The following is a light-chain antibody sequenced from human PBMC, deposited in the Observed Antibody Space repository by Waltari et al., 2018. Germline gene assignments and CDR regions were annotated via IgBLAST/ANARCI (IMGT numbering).Light chain of an antibody. V-gene: IGLV10-54*04. CDR1: SDNVANQE. CDR2: RNN. J-gene: IGLJ1*01. CDR3: SAWDSSLTVYV. Sequence: QAGLTQPPSVSKGLRQTATLTCTGNSDNVANQEAAWLQQHQGHPPKLLSSRNNNRPSGISERFSASRSGNTASLTITGLQPEDEADYYCSAWDSSLTVYVFGTGTKVTVL.